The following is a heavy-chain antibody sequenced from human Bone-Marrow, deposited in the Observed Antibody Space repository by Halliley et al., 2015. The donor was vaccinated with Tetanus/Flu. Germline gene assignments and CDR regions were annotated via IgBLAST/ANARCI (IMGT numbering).Heavy chain of an antibody. J-gene: IGHJ4*02. D-gene: IGHD1-1*01. CDR3: ARRLELEPSSPFDC. CDR2: IDPDDFYM. V-gene: IGHV5-10-1*01. Sequence: MGKIDPDDFYMMSNPSFQGHVPISVDKSISTAYLQWSSLKASDTAMYYCARRLELEPSSPFDCWGQGTLVTVSS.